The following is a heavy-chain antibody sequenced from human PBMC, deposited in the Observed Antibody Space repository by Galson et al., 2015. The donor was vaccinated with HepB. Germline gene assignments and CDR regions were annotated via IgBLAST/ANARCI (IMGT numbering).Heavy chain of an antibody. CDR2: INPSGGST. CDR3: ARVQGIFRGHMDV. D-gene: IGHD3-10*01. CDR1: GYTFTSYY. V-gene: IGHV1-46*01. Sequence: SVKVSCKASGYTFTSYYMHWVRQAPGQGLEWMGIINPSGGSTSYAQKFQGRVTMTRDTSTSTVYMELSSLRSEDTAVYYCARVQGIFRGHMDVWGQGTTVTVSS. J-gene: IGHJ6*02.